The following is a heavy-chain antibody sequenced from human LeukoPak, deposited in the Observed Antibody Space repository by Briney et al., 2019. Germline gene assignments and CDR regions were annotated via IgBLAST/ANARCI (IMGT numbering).Heavy chain of an antibody. CDR2: IYTSGST. V-gene: IGHV4-4*09. CDR1: GGSISSYY. J-gene: IGHJ4*02. Sequence: SETLSLTCTVSGGSISSYYWSWIRQPPGKGLEWIGYIYTSGSTNYSPSLKSRVTISVDTSKNQFSLKLSSVTAADTAVYYCARQLWGDYWGQGTLVTVSS. D-gene: IGHD5-18*01. CDR3: ARQLWGDY.